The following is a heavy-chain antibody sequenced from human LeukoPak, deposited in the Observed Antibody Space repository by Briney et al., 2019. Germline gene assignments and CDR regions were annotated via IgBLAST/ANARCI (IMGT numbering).Heavy chain of an antibody. J-gene: IGHJ4*02. CDR3: AKGRRDAYNFDFEY. Sequence: GGSLRPSFAAPEFTFRNYAMTWVRKAPGKGREWAPTISGGGGSTYYADSVKGRFTISRDNSKNTLYLQMNSLRAEDTAVYYCAKGRRDAYNFDFEYWGQGTLVTVSS. CDR2: ISGGGGST. V-gene: IGHV3-23*01. CDR1: EFTFRNYA. D-gene: IGHD5-24*01.